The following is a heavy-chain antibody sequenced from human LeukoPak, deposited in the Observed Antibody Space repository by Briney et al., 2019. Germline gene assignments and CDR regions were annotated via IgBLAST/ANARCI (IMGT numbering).Heavy chain of an antibody. V-gene: IGHV4-59*08. Sequence: SETLSLTCTVSGGSISSYYWSWIRQPPGKGLEWIGYIYYSGSTNYNPSLKSRVTISVDTSKNQFSLKLNSVTAADTAVYYCARRTSVAGTLDYWGQGTLVTVSS. D-gene: IGHD6-19*01. CDR1: GGSISSYY. CDR2: IYYSGST. CDR3: ARRTSVAGTLDY. J-gene: IGHJ4*02.